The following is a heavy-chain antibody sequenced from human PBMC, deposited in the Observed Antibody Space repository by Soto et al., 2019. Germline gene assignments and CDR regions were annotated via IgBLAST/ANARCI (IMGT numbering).Heavy chain of an antibody. J-gene: IGHJ6*02. CDR1: GDSVSSNSAA. Sequence: SQTLSLTCAISGDSVSSNSAAWNWIRKSPSRGLEWLGRTYYRSKWYNDYAVSVKSRITINPDTSKNQFSLQLNSVTPEDTAVYYRAREKAFYGSGSYRNYYYYGMDVWGQGTTVTVSS. D-gene: IGHD3-10*01. CDR3: AREKAFYGSGSYRNYYYYGMDV. V-gene: IGHV6-1*01. CDR2: TYYRSKWYN.